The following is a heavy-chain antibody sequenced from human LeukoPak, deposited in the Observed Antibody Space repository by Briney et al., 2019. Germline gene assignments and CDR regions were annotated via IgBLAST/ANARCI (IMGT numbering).Heavy chain of an antibody. CDR2: VYSSGTT. J-gene: IGHJ5*02. CDR1: GDSINNFY. D-gene: IGHD6-19*01. V-gene: IGHV4-4*07. Sequence: NPSETLSLTCTVSGDSINNFYWSWIRQPAGKGLEWIGRVYSSGTTDYNPSLKSRVSMSVDTSSNQFSLRLSSVTAADTAVYYCARALVGGWYNWFDPWGQGTLVTVSS. CDR3: ARALVGGWYNWFDP.